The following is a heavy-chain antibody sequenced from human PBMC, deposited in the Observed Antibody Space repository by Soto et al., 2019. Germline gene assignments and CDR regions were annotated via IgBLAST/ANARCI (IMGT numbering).Heavy chain of an antibody. D-gene: IGHD2-15*01. Sequence: QVQLQESGPGLVKPSQTLSLTCTVSGGSISSGDYYWSWIRQPPGKGLEWIGYIYYSGSTYYNPSLKSRVTISVDTSKNQFSLKLSSVTAADTAVYYCAREGDCSGGSCYHWFDPWGQGTLVTVSS. J-gene: IGHJ5*02. CDR3: AREGDCSGGSCYHWFDP. CDR1: GGSISSGDYY. V-gene: IGHV4-30-4*01. CDR2: IYYSGST.